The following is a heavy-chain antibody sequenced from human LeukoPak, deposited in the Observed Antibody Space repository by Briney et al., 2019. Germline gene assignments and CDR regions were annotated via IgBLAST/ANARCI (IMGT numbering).Heavy chain of an antibody. D-gene: IGHD3-10*01. V-gene: IGHV1-2*02. CDR2: INPNSGGT. CDR1: GYTFTGYY. Sequence: ASVRVSCKASGYTFTGYYMHWVRQAPGQGLEWMGWINPNSGGTNYAQKFQGRVTMTRDTSISTAYMELSRLRSDDTAVYYCARGSVYYYYYMDVWGKGTTVTVSS. CDR3: ARGSVYYYYYMDV. J-gene: IGHJ6*03.